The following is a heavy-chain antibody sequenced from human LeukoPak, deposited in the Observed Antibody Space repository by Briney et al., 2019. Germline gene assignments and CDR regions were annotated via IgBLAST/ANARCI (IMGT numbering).Heavy chain of an antibody. V-gene: IGHV3-53*01. Sequence: PGGSLRLSCTVSGFTVSSNSMSWVRQAPGKGLEWVSVIYSGGSTYYADSVKGRFTISRDNSKNTLYLQMNSLRAEDTAVYYCARDSPVVALRYWGQGTLVTVSS. CDR1: GFTVSSNS. CDR3: ARDSPVVALRY. J-gene: IGHJ4*02. D-gene: IGHD2-15*01. CDR2: IYSGGST.